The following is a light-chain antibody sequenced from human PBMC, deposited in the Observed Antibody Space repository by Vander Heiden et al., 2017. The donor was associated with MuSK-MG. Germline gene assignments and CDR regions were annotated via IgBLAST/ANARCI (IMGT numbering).Light chain of an antibody. J-gene: IGKJ4*01. V-gene: IGKV3-11*01. CDR1: QSVSSY. CDR3: QQRSNKLT. CDR2: EAS. Sequence: EILLPQSPATLSLSPGERATRSCRASQSVSSYLDWYQQKPGQAPRLLIYEASNRATGIPARFSGSGSGTDFTLTISSLEPEDFAVYYCQQRSNKLTFGGGTKVEIK.